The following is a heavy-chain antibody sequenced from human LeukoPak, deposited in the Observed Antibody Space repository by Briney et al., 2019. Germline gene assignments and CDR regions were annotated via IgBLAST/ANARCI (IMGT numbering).Heavy chain of an antibody. Sequence: SETLSLTCTVPGGSISSYYWSWIRQPPGKGLEWIGYIYYSGSTNYNPSLKSRVTISVDTSKNQFSLKLSSVTAADTAVYYCARLRFLEWLPEDYWGQGTLVTVSS. CDR3: ARLRFLEWLPEDY. D-gene: IGHD3-3*01. CDR2: IYYSGST. J-gene: IGHJ4*02. V-gene: IGHV4-59*01. CDR1: GGSISSYY.